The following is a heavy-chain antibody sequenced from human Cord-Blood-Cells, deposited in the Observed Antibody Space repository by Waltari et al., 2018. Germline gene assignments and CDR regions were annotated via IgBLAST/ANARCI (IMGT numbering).Heavy chain of an antibody. CDR1: GGTFSSYA. D-gene: IGHD6-13*01. Sequence: QVQLVQSGAEVKKPGSSVKVSCKASGGTFSSYAISWVRQAPGQGLEWMGGIIPNFGTANYAHKFQGRVTITADESTSTAYMELSSLRSEDTAVYYCARGPGIAAAGTWAFDIWGQGTMVTVSS. CDR3: ARGPGIAAAGTWAFDI. CDR2: IIPNFGTA. J-gene: IGHJ3*02. V-gene: IGHV1-69*01.